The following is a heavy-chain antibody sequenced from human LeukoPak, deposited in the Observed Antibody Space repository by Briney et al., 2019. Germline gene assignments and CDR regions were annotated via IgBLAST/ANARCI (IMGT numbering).Heavy chain of an antibody. CDR1: GFTFSSYA. CDR2: ISGSGGST. J-gene: IGHJ6*02. Sequence: GGSLRHSCAASGFTFSSYAMSWVRQAPGKGLEWVSGISGSGGSTYSADSVKGRFTISRDNPKNTLYLQMNSLRAEDTAVYYCAKGRAAYYYYGMDVWGQGTTVTVSS. V-gene: IGHV3-23*01. CDR3: AKGRAAYYYYGMDV.